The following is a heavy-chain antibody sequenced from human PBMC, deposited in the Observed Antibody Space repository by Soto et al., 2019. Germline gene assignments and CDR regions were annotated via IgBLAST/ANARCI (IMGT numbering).Heavy chain of an antibody. CDR2: IYPGASDA. V-gene: IGHV5-51*01. J-gene: IGHJ4*02. CDR1: GYSFTTSW. D-gene: IGHD2-2*02. Sequence: GESLKISCKGSGYSFTTSWVAWVRQVPVKGLEWMGIIYPGASDARYSPSFQGQVTISADNSINTAYLQWTSLKASDTAMYYCARLYCSSTNCHTQSLYFFDFWGQGPLVSVSS. CDR3: ARLYCSSTNCHTQSLYFFDF.